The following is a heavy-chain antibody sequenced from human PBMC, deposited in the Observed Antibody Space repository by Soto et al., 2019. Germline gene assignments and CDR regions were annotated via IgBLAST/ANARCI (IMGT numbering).Heavy chain of an antibody. CDR1: GGTFSSYT. J-gene: IGHJ5*02. D-gene: IGHD6-19*01. CDR3: ARVLAVAGTPLRWFDP. CDR2: IIPILGIA. V-gene: IGHV1-69*02. Sequence: QVQLVQSGAEVKKPGSSVKVSCKASGGTFSSYTISWVRQAPGQGLEWMGRIIPILGIANYAQKFQGRVTITADKSTSTAYMELSSLRSEDTAAYYCARVLAVAGTPLRWFDPWGQGTLVTVSS.